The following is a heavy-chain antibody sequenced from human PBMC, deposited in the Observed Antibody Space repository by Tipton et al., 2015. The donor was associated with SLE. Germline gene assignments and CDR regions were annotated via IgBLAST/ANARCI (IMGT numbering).Heavy chain of an antibody. CDR3: ARGENWSDAFDI. J-gene: IGHJ3*02. V-gene: IGHV4-59*11. D-gene: IGHD3-3*01. CDR1: GDSTSVHY. CDR2: IYYSGNT. Sequence: LRLSCTVSGDSTSVHYWSWIRQSPGKGLEWIGYIYYSGNTNYNPSLKSRVRMSVDTSKNRFSLKLNSVTAADTAVYYCARGENWSDAFDIWGQGTMVTVSS.